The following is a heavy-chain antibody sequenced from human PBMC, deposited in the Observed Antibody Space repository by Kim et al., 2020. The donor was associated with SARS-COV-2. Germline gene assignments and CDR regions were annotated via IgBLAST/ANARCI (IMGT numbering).Heavy chain of an antibody. CDR3: AKDIYYLNFDWLSNTGFDP. D-gene: IGHD3-9*01. V-gene: IGHV3-9*01. CDR2: ISWNSGSI. CDR1: GFTFGDYA. J-gene: IGHJ5*02. Sequence: GGSLRLSCAASGFTFGDYAMHWVRQAPGKGLEWVSGISWNSGSIGYADSVKGRFTISRDNAKNSLYLQMNSLRAEDTALYYCAKDIYYLNFDWLSNTGFDPWGQGTLVTVSS.